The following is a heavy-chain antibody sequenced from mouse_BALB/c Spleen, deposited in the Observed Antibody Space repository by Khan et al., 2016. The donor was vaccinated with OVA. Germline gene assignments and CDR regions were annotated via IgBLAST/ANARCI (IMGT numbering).Heavy chain of an antibody. CDR2: INSNGGST. CDR3: ERMARRIN. Sequence: EVELVESGGGLVQPGGSLKLSCAASGFTFSSYGMSWVRQTPDKRLELVATINSNGGSTYYPDSVKGRFTISRDNAKNTLYLQMSSLKSEDTAMYSCERMARRINWGQGTTLTVSS. J-gene: IGHJ2*01. V-gene: IGHV5-6-3*01. CDR1: GFTFSSYG.